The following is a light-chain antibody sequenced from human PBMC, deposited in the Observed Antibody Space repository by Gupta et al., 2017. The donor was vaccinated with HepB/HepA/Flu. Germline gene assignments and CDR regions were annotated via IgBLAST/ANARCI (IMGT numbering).Light chain of an antibody. CDR3: NSRDSSGNPEV. CDR2: GKN. V-gene: IGLV3-19*01. J-gene: IGLJ3*02. Sequence: SSELTQDPAVPVALGQTVRITCQGDSLRSYYASWYQQKPGQAPVLVIDGKNNRPSGIPDRFSGSSSVNTASLTITGAQAEDEADYYCNSRDSSGNPEVFGGGTKMIVL. CDR1: SLRSYY.